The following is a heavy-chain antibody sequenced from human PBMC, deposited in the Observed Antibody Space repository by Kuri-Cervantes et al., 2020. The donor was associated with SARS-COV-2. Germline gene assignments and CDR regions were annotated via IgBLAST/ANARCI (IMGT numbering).Heavy chain of an antibody. Sequence: GGSLRLSCAASGFNFSRTDMHWVRQAPGKGLEWVALISHDGKNKKCIASGKGRFTISRDNSQNTLYLHMKSLKSEDTAMYYCAKDRVGVKDFWGQGTLVTVSS. D-gene: IGHD2-21*01. CDR3: AKDRVGVKDF. CDR2: ISHDGKNK. CDR1: GFNFSRTD. J-gene: IGHJ4*02. V-gene: IGHV3-30*18.